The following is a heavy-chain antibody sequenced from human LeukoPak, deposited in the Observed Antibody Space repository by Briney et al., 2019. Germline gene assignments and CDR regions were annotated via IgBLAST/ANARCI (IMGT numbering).Heavy chain of an antibody. CDR3: ARGLYAWFGELLYFDY. J-gene: IGHJ4*02. CDR1: GFTFSSYW. Sequence: GGSLRLSCAASGFTFSSYWMSWVRQAPGKGLEWVANIKQDGSEKYYVDSVKGRFTISRDNAKNSLYLQMNSLRAEDTAVYYCARGLYAWFGELLYFDYWGQGTLVTVSS. V-gene: IGHV3-7*01. CDR2: IKQDGSEK. D-gene: IGHD3-10*01.